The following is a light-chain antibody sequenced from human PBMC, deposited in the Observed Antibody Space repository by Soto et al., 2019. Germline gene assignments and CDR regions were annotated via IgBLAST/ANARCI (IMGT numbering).Light chain of an antibody. J-gene: IGKJ1*01. Sequence: DIRMTQSPSSLSASVGDTVTITCRASQSISSHLNWYQQKPGKAPKVLIYDVSNLETGVPSRFSGSGSGTEFTLTISSLHPDDFATYYCQQYNTYWTFGQGTKVDIK. CDR2: DVS. V-gene: IGKV1-5*01. CDR1: QSISSH. CDR3: QQYNTYWT.